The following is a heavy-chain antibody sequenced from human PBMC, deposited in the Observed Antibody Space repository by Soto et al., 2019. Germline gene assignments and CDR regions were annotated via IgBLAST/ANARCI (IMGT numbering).Heavy chain of an antibody. CDR1: GYTLTGYY. Sequence: SVKVSCKASGYTLTGYYMHWVRQAPGQGLEWMGWINPIFGTANYAQKFQGRVTITADESTSTAYMELSSLRSEDTAVYYCARDRPHYYESSGYYRHDAFDIWSEGTMVTVSS. CDR2: INPIFGTA. V-gene: IGHV1-69*13. CDR3: ARDRPHYYESSGYYRHDAFDI. D-gene: IGHD3-22*01. J-gene: IGHJ3*02.